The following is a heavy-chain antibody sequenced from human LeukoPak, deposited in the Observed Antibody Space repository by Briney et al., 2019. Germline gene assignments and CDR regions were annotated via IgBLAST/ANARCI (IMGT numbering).Heavy chain of an antibody. J-gene: IGHJ4*02. Sequence: GASVKVSCKASGYTFTSYGISWVRQAPGQGLEWMGWISGYNGDTNYAQKLQGRVTMITDTSTRTAYMELRSLRSDDTAVYYCARHGDGGTFSYYFDYWGQGTLVTVSS. D-gene: IGHD2/OR15-2a*01. CDR3: ARHGDGGTFSYYFDY. CDR2: ISGYNGDT. CDR1: GYTFTSYG. V-gene: IGHV1-18*01.